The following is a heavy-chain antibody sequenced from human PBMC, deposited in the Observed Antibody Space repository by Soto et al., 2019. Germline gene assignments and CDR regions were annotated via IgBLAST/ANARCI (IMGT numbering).Heavy chain of an antibody. Sequence: SETLSLTCAVSGGSISSSNWWSWVRQPPGKGLEWIGEIYHSGSTNYNPSLKSRVTISIDKSKNQFSLKLSSVTAADTAVYYCAREIYAYYYGSGSYFDYWGQGTLVTVSS. CDR1: GGSISSSNW. CDR2: IYHSGST. J-gene: IGHJ4*02. D-gene: IGHD3-10*01. CDR3: AREIYAYYYGSGSYFDY. V-gene: IGHV4-4*02.